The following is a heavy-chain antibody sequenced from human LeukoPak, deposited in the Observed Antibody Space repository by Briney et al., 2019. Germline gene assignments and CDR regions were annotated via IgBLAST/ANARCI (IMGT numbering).Heavy chain of an antibody. J-gene: IGHJ4*02. V-gene: IGHV3-23*01. Sequence: GRSLRLSWAASGFTFSSYAMSWVRHAPGKWLGLGSSVSGGGGTTYYADSVTGRFTISTDKSKNTMYLQMNSLSAEDTAVYYWEKVAQWLVPVPCPIGYWGQGTLVTVSS. CDR1: GFTFSSYA. D-gene: IGHD6-19*01. CDR2: VSGGGGTT. CDR3: EKVAQWLVPVPCPIGY.